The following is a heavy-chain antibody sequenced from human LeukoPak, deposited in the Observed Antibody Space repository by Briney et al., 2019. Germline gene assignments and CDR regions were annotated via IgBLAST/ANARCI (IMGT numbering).Heavy chain of an antibody. J-gene: IGHJ6*02. Sequence: ASVTVSCKASGGTFSSYAISWVRQAPGQGLEWMGGIIPIFGTANYAQKFQGRVTITADESTSTAYMELSSLRSEDTAVYYCARDSYYYDSSGSWYYYYYGMDVWGQGTTVTVSS. D-gene: IGHD3-22*01. CDR3: ARDSYYYDSSGSWYYYYYGMDV. V-gene: IGHV1-69*13. CDR1: GGTFSSYA. CDR2: IIPIFGTA.